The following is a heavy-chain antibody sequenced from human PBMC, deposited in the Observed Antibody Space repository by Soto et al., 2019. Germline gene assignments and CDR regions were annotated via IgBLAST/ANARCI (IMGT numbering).Heavy chain of an antibody. D-gene: IGHD4-4*01. V-gene: IGHV3-23*04. J-gene: IGHJ5*02. Sequence: EVQLVESGGGLVQPGGSLRLSCAASGFTFSSYAMSWVRQAPGKGLEWVSSISGSGGSTYYADSVKGRFTISRDNSKNTLYLQMNSLRAEDTAVYYCAKGGVPHDYRNLNGPFDPWGQGTLVTVSS. CDR3: AKGGVPHDYRNLNGPFDP. CDR1: GFTFSSYA. CDR2: ISGSGGST.